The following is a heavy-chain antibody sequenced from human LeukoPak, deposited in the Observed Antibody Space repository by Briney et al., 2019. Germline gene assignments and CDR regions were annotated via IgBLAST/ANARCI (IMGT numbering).Heavy chain of an antibody. CDR1: GFTFSDYY. CDR2: ISSSGSTI. D-gene: IGHD1-26*01. Sequence: GGSLRLSCAASGFTFSDYYMSWIRQAPGKGLEWVSYISSSGSTIYYADSVKGLFTISRDNAKNSLYLQMNSLRAEDTAVYYCARVAYSGTYSWFDPWGQGSLVTVSS. V-gene: IGHV3-11*04. CDR3: ARVAYSGTYSWFDP. J-gene: IGHJ5*02.